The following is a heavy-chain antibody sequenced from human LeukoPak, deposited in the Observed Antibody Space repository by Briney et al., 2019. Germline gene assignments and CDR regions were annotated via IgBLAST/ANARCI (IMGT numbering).Heavy chain of an antibody. CDR1: GFTLSSYW. J-gene: IGHJ3*02. V-gene: IGHV3-74*01. D-gene: IGHD2-8*01. CDR3: ARGNGHGFDM. Sequence: PGGSLRLSCAASGFTLSSYWMHWVRQAPGKGLVWVSRINSDGSSTSYADSVKGRFTISRDNAKNTLYLQLNSLRDEDTAVYYCARGNGHGFDMWGQGTMVTVSS. CDR2: INSDGSST.